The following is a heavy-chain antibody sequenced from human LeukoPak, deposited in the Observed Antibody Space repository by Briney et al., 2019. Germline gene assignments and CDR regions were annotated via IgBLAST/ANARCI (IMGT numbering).Heavy chain of an antibody. Sequence: GGSLRLSCAASGFTFSSYSMNWVRQAPGRGLEWVSSISSSSSYIYYADSVKGRFTISRDNAKNSLYLQMNSLRAEDTAVYYCARDHDYGDYALGYWGQGTLVTVSS. V-gene: IGHV3-21*01. CDR3: ARDHDYGDYALGY. J-gene: IGHJ4*02. CDR1: GFTFSSYS. D-gene: IGHD4-17*01. CDR2: ISSSSSYI.